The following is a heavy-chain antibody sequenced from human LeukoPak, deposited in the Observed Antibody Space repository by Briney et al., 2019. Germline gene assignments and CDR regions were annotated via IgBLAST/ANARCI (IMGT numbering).Heavy chain of an antibody. J-gene: IGHJ4*02. V-gene: IGHV1-46*01. Sequence: GASVKVSCKASGGTFSSYAISWVRQAPGQGLEWMGIINPSGGSTSYAQKFQGRVTMTRDTSTSTVYMELSSLRSEDTAVYYCAREDYYGPGAYFDYWGQGTLVTVSS. CDR2: INPSGGST. CDR3: AREDYYGPGAYFDY. D-gene: IGHD3-10*01. CDR1: GGTFSSYA.